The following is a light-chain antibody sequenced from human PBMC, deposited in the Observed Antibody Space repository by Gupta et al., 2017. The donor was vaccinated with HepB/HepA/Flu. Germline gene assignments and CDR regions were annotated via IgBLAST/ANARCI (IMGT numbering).Light chain of an antibody. V-gene: IGKV3-15*01. CDR2: AAS. CDR1: QSISSN. J-gene: IGKJ1*01. Sequence: EILMTQSPATLSVSLGDRATLSCRASQSISSNLAWYQQKPGQAPRLLIHAASTRATGIPARFSGSGSGTEFTLTISSLQSEDFATYYCQHFNTWPRTFGQGTKVEIK. CDR3: QHFNTWPRT.